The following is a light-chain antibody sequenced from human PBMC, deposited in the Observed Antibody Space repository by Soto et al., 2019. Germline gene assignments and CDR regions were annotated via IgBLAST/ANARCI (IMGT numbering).Light chain of an antibody. CDR1: QSVSNNY. J-gene: IGKJ2*01. CDR3: QLYGSSPPNT. Sequence: ETVLTQSPGTLSLSPGERATLSCRASQSVSNNYVNWYQQKPGQSPRLLIYDVSNRATGIPDRFSGAGSGTDFTLTIIRLEPEDFAVYYCQLYGSSPPNTFGQGTKLEI. V-gene: IGKV3-20*01. CDR2: DVS.